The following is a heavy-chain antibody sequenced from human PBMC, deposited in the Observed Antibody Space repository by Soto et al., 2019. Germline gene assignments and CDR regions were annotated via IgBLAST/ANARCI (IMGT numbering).Heavy chain of an antibody. CDR3: ARSSSSWYLKYYYYYYGMDV. J-gene: IGHJ6*02. Sequence: GESLKIACKGSGYGYTSYWIGWVRQMPGKGLAWMGIIYPGDSDTRYSPSFQGQVTISADKSISTAYLQWSSLKASDTAMYYCARSSSSWYLKYYYYYYGMDVWGQGTTVTVSS. CDR1: GYGYTSYW. V-gene: IGHV5-51*01. CDR2: IYPGDSDT. D-gene: IGHD6-13*01.